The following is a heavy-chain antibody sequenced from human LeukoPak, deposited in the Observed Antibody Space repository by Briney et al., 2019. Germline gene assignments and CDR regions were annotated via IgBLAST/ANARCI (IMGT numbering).Heavy chain of an antibody. Sequence: GGSLRLSCAASGFTFSSYWMSWVRQAPGKGLEWVANIKQDGSEKYYANSVKGRFTISRDNAKNSLYLQMNSLRAEDTAVYYCARVDPLLSFDIWGQGTMVTVSS. V-gene: IGHV3-7*01. D-gene: IGHD2-21*01. CDR3: ARVDPLLSFDI. CDR1: GFTFSSYW. CDR2: IKQDGSEK. J-gene: IGHJ3*02.